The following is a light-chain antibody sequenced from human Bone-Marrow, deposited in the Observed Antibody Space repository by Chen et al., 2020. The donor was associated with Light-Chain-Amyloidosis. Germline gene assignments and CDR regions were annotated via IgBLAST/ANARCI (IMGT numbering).Light chain of an antibody. V-gene: IGLV2-14*01. CDR3: SSYTITNTLV. Sequence: QSALTQPASVSGSPGPSLTISCTGTSSDVGGDNHVSWYQQHPDKAPKLMIYEVTNRPSWVSDRFSGSKSDNTASLTISGLQTEDEADYFCSSYTITNTLVFGSGTRVTVL. CDR2: EVT. CDR1: SSDVGGDNH. J-gene: IGLJ1*01.